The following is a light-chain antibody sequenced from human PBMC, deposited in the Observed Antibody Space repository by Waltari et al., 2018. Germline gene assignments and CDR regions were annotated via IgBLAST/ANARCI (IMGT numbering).Light chain of an antibody. Sequence: VLTQSPATLSLSPGERATLPCRASQNLSSYFAWYQQKPGQPPRLLIYDASNRAAGIPARFSGTGSGTDFTLTISSLEPEDFVVYYCQQRSNWPLTFGGGTKVEI. CDR2: DAS. CDR3: QQRSNWPLT. CDR1: QNLSSY. V-gene: IGKV3-11*01. J-gene: IGKJ4*01.